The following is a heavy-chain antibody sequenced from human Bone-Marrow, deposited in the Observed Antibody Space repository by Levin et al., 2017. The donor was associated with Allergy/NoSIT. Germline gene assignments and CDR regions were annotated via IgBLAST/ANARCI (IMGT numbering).Heavy chain of an antibody. J-gene: IGHJ3*01. Sequence: QAGGSLRLSCAASGFTFRTFGMHWVRLTPGKGLEWVAVISDDGSHKYYADSVKGRFTISRDNAKNTVHLQMHGLRAEDTAVYFCTKDIQHSDVLIGPDRGQASDFWGQGTMVTVSP. CDR2: ISDDGSHK. CDR3: TKDIQHSDVLIGPDRGQASDF. V-gene: IGHV3-30*18. CDR1: GFTFRTFG. D-gene: IGHD2-21*01.